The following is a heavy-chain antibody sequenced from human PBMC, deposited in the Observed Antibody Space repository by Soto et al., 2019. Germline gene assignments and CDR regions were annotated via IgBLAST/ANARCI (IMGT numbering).Heavy chain of an antibody. D-gene: IGHD4-17*01. CDR1: GFSVTTRGVG. V-gene: IGHV2-5*02. CDR3: AHRRRNAYNLPYYGGH. J-gene: IGHJ4*02. CDR2: INWDDDK. Sequence: SGPQLVNPTQTLTLTCTFSGFSVTTRGVGVGWIRQPPGKALEWLAFINWDDDKRYSPSLKGRLSITKDTSKNQVVLTVTNMDTVETATYYCAHRRRNAYNLPYYGGHCGQGNLVTV.